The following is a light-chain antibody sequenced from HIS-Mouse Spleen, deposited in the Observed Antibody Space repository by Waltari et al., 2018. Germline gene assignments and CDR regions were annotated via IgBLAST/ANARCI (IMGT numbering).Light chain of an antibody. J-gene: IGKJ1*01. V-gene: IGKV1-9*01. CDR3: QQLNSYPPT. CDR2: AAS. Sequence: DIQLTQSPSFLSASVGDRGTITCRASQGISSYLAWYQQKPGKDPKLLIYAASTLQSGVPSRFSGSGSGTEFTLTISSLQPEDFATYYCQQLNSYPPTFGQGTKVEIK. CDR1: QGISSY.